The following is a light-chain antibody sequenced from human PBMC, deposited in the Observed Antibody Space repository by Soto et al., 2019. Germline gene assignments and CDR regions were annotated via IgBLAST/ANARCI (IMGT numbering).Light chain of an antibody. CDR3: QQRFSWPPLT. CDR1: QSVSSY. J-gene: IGKJ4*01. CDR2: DAS. Sequence: EIVLPQSPATLSLSPGERATLSCRASQSVSSYLAWYQQKPGQAPRLLIYDASNRAAGIPARFSGSGSGTDFTLTISSLEPEDFAVYYCQQRFSWPPLTFGGGTKVEIK. V-gene: IGKV3-11*01.